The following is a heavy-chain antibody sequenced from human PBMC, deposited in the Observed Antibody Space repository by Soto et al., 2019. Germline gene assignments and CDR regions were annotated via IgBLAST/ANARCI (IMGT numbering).Heavy chain of an antibody. CDR2: VHHSWGS. V-gene: IGHV4-59*08. CDR3: ARQGFGPLHGLVDV. CDR1: GGSISSYY. Sequence: QVQLQESGPGLVKPSETLSLSCTVSGGSISSYYWSWFRQSPAKRMEWIGYVHHSWGSSYNPSLQSRVAISLDTSKSQFSLKVTSVTATDTAVYYCARQGFGPLHGLVDVWGQGTTVTVSS. J-gene: IGHJ6*02. D-gene: IGHD3-10*01.